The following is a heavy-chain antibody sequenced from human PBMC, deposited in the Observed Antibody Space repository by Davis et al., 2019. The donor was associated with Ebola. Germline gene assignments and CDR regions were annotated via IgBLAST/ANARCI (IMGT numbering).Heavy chain of an antibody. D-gene: IGHD5-24*01. CDR3: ARGSRLSMDYYYYYYMDV. Sequence: SETLSLTCTVSGGSISSGSYYWSWIRQPAGKGLEWIGHMYTSGSTNYNPSLKSRVTISVDTSKNQFSLKLSSVTAADTAVYYCARGSRLSMDYYYYYYMDVWGKGTTVTVSS. J-gene: IGHJ6*03. CDR2: MYTSGST. CDR1: GGSISSGSYY. V-gene: IGHV4-61*09.